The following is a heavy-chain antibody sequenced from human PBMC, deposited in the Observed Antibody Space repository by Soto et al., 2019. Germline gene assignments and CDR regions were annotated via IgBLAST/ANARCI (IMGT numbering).Heavy chain of an antibody. CDR1: GYTFTSYA. D-gene: IGHD6-19*01. CDR3: ATYGYSSGWHPADFHYGMDV. V-gene: IGHV1-3*01. Sequence: ASVKVSCKASGYTFTSYAMHWVRQAPGQRLEWMGWINAGNGNTKYSQKFQGRVTITRDTSASTAYMELSSLRSEDTAVYYCATYGYSSGWHPADFHYGMDVWGQGTTVTVS. J-gene: IGHJ6*02. CDR2: INAGNGNT.